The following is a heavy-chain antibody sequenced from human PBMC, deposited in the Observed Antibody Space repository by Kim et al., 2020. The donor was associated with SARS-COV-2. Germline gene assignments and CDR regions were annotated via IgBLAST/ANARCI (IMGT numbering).Heavy chain of an antibody. CDR3: AKGGGVEPWFDP. Sequence: GGSLRLSCAASGFTFSNYAMSWVRQAPGKGLEWVSAIIGSGCGTYYADSVKGRFTISRDNSKNTLYLQMNSLRAEDTAVYYCAKGGGVEPWFDPWCQGTLGTVSP. J-gene: IGHJ5*02. V-gene: IGHV3-23*01. CDR1: GFTFSNYA. D-gene: IGHD2-15*01. CDR2: IIGSGCGT.